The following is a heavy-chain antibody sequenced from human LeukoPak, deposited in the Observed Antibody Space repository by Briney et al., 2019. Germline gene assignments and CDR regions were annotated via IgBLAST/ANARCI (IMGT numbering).Heavy chain of an antibody. D-gene: IGHD5-24*01. CDR3: ARGTRDGDFDY. Sequence: SETLSLTCTVSGDSISGSSYYWGWIRQPPGKGLEWIGSIYHSGSTYYKPSLKSRVTISVDTSKNQFSLKLSSVTAADTAVYYCARGTRDGDFDYWGQGTLVTVSS. V-gene: IGHV4-39*07. J-gene: IGHJ4*02. CDR2: IYHSGST. CDR1: GDSISGSSYY.